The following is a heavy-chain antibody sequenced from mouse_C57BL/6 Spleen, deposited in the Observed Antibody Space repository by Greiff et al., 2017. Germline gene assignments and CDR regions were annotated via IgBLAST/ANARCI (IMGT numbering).Heavy chain of an antibody. D-gene: IGHD4-1*01. CDR1: GYAFSSSW. V-gene: IGHV1-82*01. CDR2: IYPGDGDT. J-gene: IGHJ2*01. CDR3: AELGRGFDY. Sequence: VQLQQSGPELVKPGASVKISCKASGYAFSSSWMNWVKQRPGKGLEWIGRIYPGDGDTNYNGKFKGKATLTADKSSSTAYMQLSSLTSEDSAVYFCAELGRGFDYWGQGTTLTVSS.